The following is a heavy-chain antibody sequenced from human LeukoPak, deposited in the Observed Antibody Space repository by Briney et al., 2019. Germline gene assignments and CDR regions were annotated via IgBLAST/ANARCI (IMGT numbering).Heavy chain of an antibody. CDR3: ARGFGERNYYYYYMDV. V-gene: IGHV4-59*08. J-gene: IGHJ6*03. CDR1: GGSISSYY. CDR2: IFYSGST. D-gene: IGHD3-10*01. Sequence: KPSETLSLTCTASGGSISSYYWSWIRQPPGKGLEWIGYIFYSGSTDYNPSLKSRVTISVDTSKNQFSLKLSSVTAADTAVYYCARGFGERNYYYYYMDVWGKGTTVTVSS.